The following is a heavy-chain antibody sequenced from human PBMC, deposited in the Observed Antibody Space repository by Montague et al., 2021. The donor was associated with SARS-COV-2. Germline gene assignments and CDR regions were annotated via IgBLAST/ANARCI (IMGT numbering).Heavy chain of an antibody. CDR3: ARIPYGSGGGFDY. J-gene: IGHJ4*02. CDR2: IDWDDDK. Sequence: PALVKPTQTLTLTCRFSGFSLSVSGMSVAWIRQSPGKALEWLGHIDWDDDKYYRTSLKTRLTISKDTSKNQVVLTMTNMDPVDTGTYYCARIPYGSGGGFDYWGQGTLVTVSS. D-gene: IGHD3-10*01. V-gene: IGHV2-70*01. CDR1: GFSLSVSGMS.